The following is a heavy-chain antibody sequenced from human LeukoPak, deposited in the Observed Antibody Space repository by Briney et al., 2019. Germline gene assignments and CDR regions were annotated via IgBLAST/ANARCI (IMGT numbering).Heavy chain of an antibody. CDR2: VSGSGGST. CDR3: APELDSYNGDYGPN. J-gene: IGHJ4*02. CDR1: GFTFSSYW. V-gene: IGHV3-23*01. Sequence: GGSLRLSCAASGFTFSSYWMSWVRQAPGKGLEWVSAVSGSGGSTYYADSVKGRFTISRDNSKNTLYLQMNSLRAEDTAVYYCAPELDSYNGDYGPNWGQGTLVTVSS. D-gene: IGHD4-17*01.